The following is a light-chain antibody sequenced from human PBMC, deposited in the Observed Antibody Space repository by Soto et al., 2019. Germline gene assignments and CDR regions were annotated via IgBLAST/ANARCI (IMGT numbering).Light chain of an antibody. CDR1: QSISDS. CDR3: QQYHGFSRT. CDR2: DVS. V-gene: IGKV1-5*01. Sequence: DIQITQSPSTLSASVGDRVTITCRASQSISDSLAWYQQTQGKAPDILISDVSKLERGVASRFRGSGSGTEFTLTISRMQPDDLETYYCQQYHGFSRTFGQGTKVDIK. J-gene: IGKJ1*01.